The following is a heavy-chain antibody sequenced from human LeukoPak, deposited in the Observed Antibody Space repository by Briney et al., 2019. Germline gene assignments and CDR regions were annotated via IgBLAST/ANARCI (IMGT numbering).Heavy chain of an antibody. CDR2: ISGSGGST. D-gene: IGHD3-16*01. Sequence: GGSLRLSCAGSGFTFSSYAMSWVRQAPGKGLEWVSGISGSGGSTYYADSVRGRFTISRDNSKNTLYLQMNSLRVEDTAVYYCAKGSSGGAYFGYWGQGTLVTVSS. J-gene: IGHJ4*02. CDR3: AKGSSGGAYFGY. CDR1: GFTFSSYA. V-gene: IGHV3-23*01.